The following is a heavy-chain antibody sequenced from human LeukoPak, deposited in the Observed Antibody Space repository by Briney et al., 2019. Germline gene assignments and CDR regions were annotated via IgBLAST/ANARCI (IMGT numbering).Heavy chain of an antibody. CDR3: AKKNYGSGIYHAFDI. J-gene: IGHJ3*02. Sequence: GGSLRLSCAASGFTFSSYAMSWVRQAPGKGLEWVSAISGGGGDTYYADSVKGRFTISRDNSKNTLYVQMNSLRAEDTAVYYCAKKNYGSGIYHAFDIWGQGTMVTVSS. CDR1: GFTFSSYA. D-gene: IGHD3-10*01. V-gene: IGHV3-23*01. CDR2: ISGGGGDT.